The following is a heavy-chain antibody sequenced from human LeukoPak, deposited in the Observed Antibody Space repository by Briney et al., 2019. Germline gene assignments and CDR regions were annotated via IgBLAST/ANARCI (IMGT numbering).Heavy chain of an antibody. CDR3: ARGITMVRGVISPRPYYYYMDV. CDR2: IYYSGST. J-gene: IGHJ6*03. D-gene: IGHD3-10*01. V-gene: IGHV4-59*01. CDR1: GGSISSYY. Sequence: SETLSLTCTVSGGSISSYYWSWIRQPPGKGLEWIGYIYYSGSTNYNPSLKSRVTISVDTSKNQFSLKLSSVTAADTAVYYCARGITMVRGVISPRPYYYYMDVWGKGTTVTVSS.